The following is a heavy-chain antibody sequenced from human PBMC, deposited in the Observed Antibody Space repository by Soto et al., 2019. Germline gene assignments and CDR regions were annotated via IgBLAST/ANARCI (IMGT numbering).Heavy chain of an antibody. D-gene: IGHD2-21*02. Sequence: GASVKVSCKASGYTFTGYYMHWVRQAPGQGLEWMGWINPNSGGTNYAQKFQGRVTMTRDTSISTAYMELSRLRSDDTAVYYCARDPEYCGGDCYSFYYYYYGMDVWGQGTTVTVSS. CDR3: ARDPEYCGGDCYSFYYYYYGMDV. V-gene: IGHV1-2*02. CDR1: GYTFTGYY. J-gene: IGHJ6*02. CDR2: INPNSGGT.